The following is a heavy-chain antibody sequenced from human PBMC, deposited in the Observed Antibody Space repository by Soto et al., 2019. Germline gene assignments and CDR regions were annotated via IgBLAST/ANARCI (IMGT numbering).Heavy chain of an antibody. CDR3: ARGNHVFDSSGLDFEY. Sequence: QVQLQESGPGLAKPSETLSLHCNVSGAFISRGGYYWSWIRQLPGKGLEWIGYVYYDGRTYYNPSLQSRLTMSVATSANQFSLKLSSLTAADTAVYFCARGNHVFDSSGLDFEYWGQGMLVTVSS. CDR2: VYYDGRT. CDR1: GAFISRGGYY. V-gene: IGHV4-31*03. D-gene: IGHD3-22*01. J-gene: IGHJ4*02.